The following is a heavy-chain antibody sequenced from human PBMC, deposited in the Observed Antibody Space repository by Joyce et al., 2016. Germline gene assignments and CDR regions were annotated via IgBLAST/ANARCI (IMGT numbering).Heavy chain of an antibody. CDR3: ARDAGFGLDALDI. D-gene: IGHD3/OR15-3a*01. CDR2: TFYRSKWYN. V-gene: IGHV6-1*01. Sequence: QVQLQQSGPGLVKPSQILSLTCAISGDFVSSNSAAWNWIRQSPSRGLEGLGRTFYRSKWYNDYAVSMRSRISINPDTSKNRFTRRLDSVTPEEAAVYCCARDAGFGLDALDIWGQATMVTVSS. CDR1: GDFVSSNSAA. J-gene: IGHJ3*02.